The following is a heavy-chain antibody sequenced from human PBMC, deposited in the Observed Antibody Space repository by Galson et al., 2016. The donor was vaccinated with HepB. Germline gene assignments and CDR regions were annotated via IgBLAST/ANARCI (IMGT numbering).Heavy chain of an antibody. V-gene: IGHV3-30-3*01. J-gene: IGHJ4*02. CDR1: GFTLRSYA. CDR2: ISHDGSNK. CDR3: ARDWGATSGLDY. D-gene: IGHD1-26*01. Sequence: SLRLSCAASGFTLRSYAMHWIRQAPGKGLEWVAVISHDGSNKYYADSVKGRFTISRDNSKNTLSLQMNSLRAEDTALFYCARDWGATSGLDYWGQGTLVTVSS.